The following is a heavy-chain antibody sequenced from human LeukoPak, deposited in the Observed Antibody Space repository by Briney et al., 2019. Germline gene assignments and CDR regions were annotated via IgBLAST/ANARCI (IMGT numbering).Heavy chain of an antibody. Sequence: SETLSLTCAVYGGSFSGYYWSWIRQPPGKGLEWIGEINHSGSTNYNPSLKSRVTISVDTSKNQFSLKLSSVTAADMAVYYCARAQIGLRYFDWLSNPCFDYWGQGTLVTVSS. J-gene: IGHJ4*02. D-gene: IGHD3-9*01. CDR1: GGSFSGYY. V-gene: IGHV4-34*01. CDR3: ARAQIGLRYFDWLSNPCFDY. CDR2: INHSGST.